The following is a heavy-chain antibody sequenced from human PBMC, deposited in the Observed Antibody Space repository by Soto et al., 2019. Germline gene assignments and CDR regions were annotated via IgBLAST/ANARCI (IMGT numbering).Heavy chain of an antibody. V-gene: IGHV1-69*13. CDR1: GGSFSSYI. J-gene: IGHJ5*02. Sequence: SVKVSCKASGGSFSSYIINWVRQAPGQGLEWMGGIIPVFGAANYAQEFQDRVTIIADESTDTAYMELRSLRSEDTALYYCARAYDSNKYWFDPWGQGTLVTVSS. CDR2: IIPVFGAA. D-gene: IGHD2-8*01. CDR3: ARAYDSNKYWFDP.